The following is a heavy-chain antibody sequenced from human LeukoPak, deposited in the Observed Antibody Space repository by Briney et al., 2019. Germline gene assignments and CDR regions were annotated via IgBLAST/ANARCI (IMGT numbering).Heavy chain of an antibody. J-gene: IGHJ4*02. V-gene: IGHV3-7*01. D-gene: IGHD3-22*01. CDR2: IKQDGSEK. CDR1: GFTFSSYW. CDR3: ASRAPYYDSSGYYPLFDY. Sequence: GGSLRLSCAASGFTFSSYWMSWVRQAPGKGGEGVANIKQDGSEKYYVDSVKGRFTISRDNAKNSLYLQMNSLRAEDTAVYYCASRAPYYDSSGYYPLFDYWGQGTLVTVSS.